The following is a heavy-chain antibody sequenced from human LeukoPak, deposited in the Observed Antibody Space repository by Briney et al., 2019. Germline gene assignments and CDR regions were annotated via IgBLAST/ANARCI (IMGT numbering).Heavy chain of an antibody. CDR1: GFTFSSYG. J-gene: IGHJ6*02. CDR2: IRYDGSDK. CDR3: AKDPYGDLYYYYGMDV. V-gene: IGHV3-30*02. D-gene: IGHD4-17*01. Sequence: GGSLRLSCATSGFTFSSYGIHWVRQAPGKGLEWVTFIRYDGSDKYYADSVTGRFTISRDNSKNTLYLQMNGLRAEDTAVYYCAKDPYGDLYYYYGMDVWGQGTTVTVSS.